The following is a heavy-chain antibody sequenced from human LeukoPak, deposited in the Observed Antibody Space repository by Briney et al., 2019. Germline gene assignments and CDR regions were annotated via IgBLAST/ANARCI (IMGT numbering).Heavy chain of an antibody. CDR3: ARQSYSNNWLDH. V-gene: IGHV4-59*08. Sequence: PSETLSLTCTISGGSISGYYWSWIRQPPGKGLEWIGYIYYSGSTNYNPSLKSRLTMSVDTTKNQFSLKLTSVTAADTAVYYCARQSYSNNWLDHWGQGTLVTVSS. D-gene: IGHD6-13*01. CDR2: IYYSGST. CDR1: GGSISGYY. J-gene: IGHJ5*02.